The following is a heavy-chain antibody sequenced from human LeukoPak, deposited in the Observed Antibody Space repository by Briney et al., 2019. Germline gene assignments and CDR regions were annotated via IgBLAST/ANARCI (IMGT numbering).Heavy chain of an antibody. V-gene: IGHV3-7*01. J-gene: IGHJ5*02. CDR2: IKPDGSDK. CDR3: SRAMT. CDR1: GFTFSGYW. Sequence: GGSLRLSCAASGFTFSGYWMSWVRQAPGKGLEWVANIKPDGSDKAYVDSVKGRFTISRDNTKNSLYLQMSSLRAEDTAVYYCSRAMTWGQGTLVTDSS.